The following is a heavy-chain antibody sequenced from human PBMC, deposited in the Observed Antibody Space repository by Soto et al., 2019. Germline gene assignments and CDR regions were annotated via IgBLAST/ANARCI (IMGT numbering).Heavy chain of an antibody. CDR2: INHSGST. V-gene: IGHV4-34*01. CDR1: GGSFSGYY. CDR3: ARGHSITMVRGVYYYYYYMDV. J-gene: IGHJ6*03. D-gene: IGHD3-10*01. Sequence: QVQLQQWGAGLLKPSETLSLTCAVYGGSFSGYYWSWIRQPPGKGLEWIGEINHSGSTNYNPSLTSRVTISVDTSKNQFSLKLSSVTAADTAVYYCARGHSITMVRGVYYYYYYMDVWGKGTTVTVSS.